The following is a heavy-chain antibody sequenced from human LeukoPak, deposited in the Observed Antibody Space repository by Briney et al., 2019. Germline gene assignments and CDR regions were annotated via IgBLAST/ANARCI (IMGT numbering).Heavy chain of an antibody. CDR1: GGSISSGGYY. CDR2: IYYSGST. J-gene: IGHJ4*02. D-gene: IGHD3-22*01. V-gene: IGHV4-31*03. CDR3: ARVGYYDSSGYYGLSFDY. Sequence: SQTLSLTCTVSGGSISSGGYYWSWIRQHPGKGLEWIGYIYYSGSTYYNPSLKSRVTISVDTSKNQFSLKLSSVTAADTAVYYSARVGYYDSSGYYGLSFDYWGQGTLVTVSS.